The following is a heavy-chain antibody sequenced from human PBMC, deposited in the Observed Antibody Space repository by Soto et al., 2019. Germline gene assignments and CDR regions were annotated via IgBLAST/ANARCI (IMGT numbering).Heavy chain of an antibody. CDR3: TKVVPRVTAIRAGPDY. Sequence: QVQLVESGGGVVQPGRSLRLSCVASGFTFNTYGMHWVRQAPGKGLEWVAVLSYDGSNPYYSDSVKGRFTISRDNSKNTLYLQMNSLRPEDTAVYYCTKVVPRVTAIRAGPDYWGQGTLVTVSS. D-gene: IGHD2-21*02. J-gene: IGHJ4*02. CDR1: GFTFNTYG. CDR2: LSYDGSNP. V-gene: IGHV3-30*18.